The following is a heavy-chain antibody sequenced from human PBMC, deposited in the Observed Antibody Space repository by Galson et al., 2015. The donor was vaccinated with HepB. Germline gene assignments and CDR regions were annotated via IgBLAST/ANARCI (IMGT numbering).Heavy chain of an antibody. D-gene: IGHD6-19*01. CDR2: IYYSGST. CDR3: ARDVRVGPGSGWYYFDS. J-gene: IGHJ4*02. Sequence: TLSLTCTVSGGPIRSDGYYWNWIRQHPGKGLEWIGYIYYSGSTYYTPSLKSRVTISLDTSKNLFSLKLSFVTAADTAIYYCARDVRVGPGSGWYYFDSWGQGTLVTVSS. CDR1: GGPIRSDGYY. V-gene: IGHV4-31*03.